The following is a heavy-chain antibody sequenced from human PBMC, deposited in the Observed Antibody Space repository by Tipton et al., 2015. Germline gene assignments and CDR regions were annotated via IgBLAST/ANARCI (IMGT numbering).Heavy chain of an antibody. J-gene: IGHJ6*02. CDR1: GRSFSGYY. CDR2: IFNSGRT. D-gene: IGHD3-22*01. CDR3: ARAMSRRHSSGYYYYGMDV. Sequence: TLSLTCAVYGRSFSGYYWSWIRQPPGKGLEWIGYIFNSGRTSYNPPLKNRVTISVDTSKNQFALKLSSVTAADTAVYYCARAMSRRHSSGYYYYGMDVWGQGTTITVSS. V-gene: IGHV4-59*01.